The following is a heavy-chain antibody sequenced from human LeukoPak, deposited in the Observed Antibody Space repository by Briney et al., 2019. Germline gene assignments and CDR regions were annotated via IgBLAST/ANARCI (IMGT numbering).Heavy chain of an antibody. V-gene: IGHV3-23*01. Sequence: GGSLRLSCAASGFAFSNYGMSWVRQAPGKGLEWVSAISGSGDNTYYADSVKGRFTISRDISTNTLFLQMNSLRAEDTAMFYCAKGIYGGNTMFYFDHWGQGALVAVSS. CDR3: AKGIYGGNTMFYFDH. D-gene: IGHD4-23*01. J-gene: IGHJ4*02. CDR1: GFAFSNYG. CDR2: ISGSGDNT.